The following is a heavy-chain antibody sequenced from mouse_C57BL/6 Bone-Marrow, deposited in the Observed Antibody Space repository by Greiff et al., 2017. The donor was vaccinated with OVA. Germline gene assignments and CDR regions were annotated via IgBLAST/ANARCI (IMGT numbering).Heavy chain of an antibody. CDR3: TGVYYYGSDAMDY. J-gene: IGHJ4*01. Sequence: EVKLVESGGGLVQPGGSMKLSCVASGFTFSNYWMNWVRQSPEKGLEWVAQIRLKSDNYATHYAESVKGRFTISRDDSKSSVYLQMNNLRAEDTGIYYCTGVYYYGSDAMDYWGQGTSVTVSS. CDR1: GFTFSNYW. CDR2: IRLKSDNYAT. D-gene: IGHD1-1*01. V-gene: IGHV6-3*01.